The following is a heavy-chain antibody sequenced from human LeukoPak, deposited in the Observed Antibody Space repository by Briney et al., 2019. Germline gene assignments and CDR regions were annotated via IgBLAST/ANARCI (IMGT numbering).Heavy chain of an antibody. CDR1: GGSFSGYY. Sequence: SETLSLTCAVYGGSFSGYYWSWIRQPPGKGLEWIGEINHSGSTNYNPSLKSRVTISVDTSKNQFSLKLSSVTAADTAVYCCAKRVATIDYWGQGTLVTVSS. D-gene: IGHD5-12*01. V-gene: IGHV4-34*01. CDR2: INHSGST. CDR3: AKRVATIDY. J-gene: IGHJ4*02.